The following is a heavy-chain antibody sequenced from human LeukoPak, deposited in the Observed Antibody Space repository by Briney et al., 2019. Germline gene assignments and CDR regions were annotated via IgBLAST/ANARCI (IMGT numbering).Heavy chain of an antibody. CDR2: IYYGGST. CDR1: GGSISSSSYY. V-gene: IGHV4-39*07. D-gene: IGHD3-10*01. J-gene: IGHJ4*02. CDR3: AREWFGELSPFDY. Sequence: PSETLSLTCSVSGGSISSSSYYWGWIRQPPGKGLEWIGSIYYGGSTYYNPSLKSRVTISVDTSKNQFSLKLSSVTAADTALYYCAREWFGELSPFDYWGQGTLVTVSS.